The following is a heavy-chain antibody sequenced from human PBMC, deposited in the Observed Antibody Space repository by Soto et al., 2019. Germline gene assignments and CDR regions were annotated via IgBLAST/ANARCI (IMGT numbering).Heavy chain of an antibody. J-gene: IGHJ4*02. CDR2: FVPLFGTA. CDR1: GGPSNNYG. V-gene: IGHV1-69*01. D-gene: IGHD3-10*01. CDR3: AKLQGSGSYYDDDY. Sequence: QVQLIQSGAEVRTSGSSVKVSCKALGGPSNNYGDSWERQAPGQGLEWMGGFVPLFGTANYAPKFQGRIRITADDSTRTVNMELRSLASDDTAVYYCAKLQGSGSYYDDDYWGQVTLVTVSS.